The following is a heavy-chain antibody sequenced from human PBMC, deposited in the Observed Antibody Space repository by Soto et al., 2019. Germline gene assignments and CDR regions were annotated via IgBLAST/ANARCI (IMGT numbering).Heavy chain of an antibody. CDR3: ANLAKNYYNYMDV. D-gene: IGHD1-26*01. Sequence: PGGSLRLSCAASGLSFSDYYMSWIRQAPGKGLEWVSLISTSGSSTDYADSVKGRFTISRDNAKNSPSLQMNSLRAEDTAVYYCANLAKNYYNYMDVWGKGTTVTVSS. J-gene: IGHJ6*03. CDR2: ISTSGSST. V-gene: IGHV3-11*01. CDR1: GLSFSDYY.